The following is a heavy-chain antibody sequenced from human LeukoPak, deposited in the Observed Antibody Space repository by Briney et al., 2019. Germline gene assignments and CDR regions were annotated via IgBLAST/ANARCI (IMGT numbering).Heavy chain of an antibody. Sequence: GGSLRLSCAASGFTVSCNYMSWVRQAPGKGLEWVSVIYSGGSTYYADSVKGRFTISRDNSKNTLYLQMNSLRAEDTAVYYCAREEGDYYDSSGYDVYWGQGTLVTVSS. CDR3: AREEGDYYDSSGYDVY. CDR1: GFTVSCNY. V-gene: IGHV3-53*01. J-gene: IGHJ4*02. CDR2: IYSGGST. D-gene: IGHD3-22*01.